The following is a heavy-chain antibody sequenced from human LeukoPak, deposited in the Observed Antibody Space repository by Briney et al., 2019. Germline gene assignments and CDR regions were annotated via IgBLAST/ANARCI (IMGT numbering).Heavy chain of an antibody. V-gene: IGHV1-3*03. CDR1: GYTFTNYA. Sequence: ASVKVSCRASGYTFTNYAMHWVRQAPGQRLEWMGWINTGNGNTKYSQEFQGRVTITRDTSANTAYMELSSLRSEDMAVYYCARAVKYRSGPLTDLLPYYFDYWGQGTLVTVSS. J-gene: IGHJ4*02. CDR3: ARAVKYRSGPLTDLLPYYFDY. D-gene: IGHD6-19*01. CDR2: INTGNGNT.